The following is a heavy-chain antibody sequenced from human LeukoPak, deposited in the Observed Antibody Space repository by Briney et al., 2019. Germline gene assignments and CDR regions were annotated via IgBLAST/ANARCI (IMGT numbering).Heavy chain of an antibody. CDR1: GGSFSGNY. Sequence: PSETLSLTCAVYGGSFSGNYWSWIRQPPGKGLEWIGEINHRGSTNYNPSLKSRVTISVDTSKNHFSLKLSSVTAADTAVYYCARHRYYYRSGSYYGAPYYMDVWGKGTTVTISS. D-gene: IGHD3-10*01. V-gene: IGHV4-34*01. CDR2: INHRGST. J-gene: IGHJ6*03. CDR3: ARHRYYYRSGSYYGAPYYMDV.